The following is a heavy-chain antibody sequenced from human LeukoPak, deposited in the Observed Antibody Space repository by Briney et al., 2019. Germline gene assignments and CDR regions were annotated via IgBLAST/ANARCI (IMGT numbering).Heavy chain of an antibody. V-gene: IGHV1-2*02. CDR1: GYTFTGYY. D-gene: IGHD2-2*01. CDR2: INPNSGGT. Sequence: GASVKVSCKASGYTFTGYYMHWVRQAPGQGLEWMGWINPNSGGTNYAQKFQGRVTMTRDMSISTAYMELSRLRSDDTAVYYCARAPYCSSTSCYVAVTPWFDPWGQGTLVTVSS. J-gene: IGHJ5*02. CDR3: ARAPYCSSTSCYVAVTPWFDP.